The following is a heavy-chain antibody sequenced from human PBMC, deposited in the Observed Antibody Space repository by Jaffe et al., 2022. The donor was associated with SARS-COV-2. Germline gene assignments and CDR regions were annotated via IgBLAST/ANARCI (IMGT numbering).Heavy chain of an antibody. Sequence: QLQLQESGPGLVKPSETLSLTCTVSGGSISSSSYYWGWIRQPPGKGLEWIGSIYYSGSTYYNPSLKSRVTISVDTSKNQFSLKLSSVTAADTAVYYCARPQFGCSSTSCYPYYDFWSGYNNWFDPWGQGTLVTVSS. CDR3: ARPQFGCSSTSCYPYYDFWSGYNNWFDP. J-gene: IGHJ5*02. CDR1: GGSISSSSYY. D-gene: IGHD3-3*01. V-gene: IGHV4-39*01. CDR2: IYYSGST.